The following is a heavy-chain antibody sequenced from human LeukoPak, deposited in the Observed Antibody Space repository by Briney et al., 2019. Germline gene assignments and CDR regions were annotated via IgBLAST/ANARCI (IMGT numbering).Heavy chain of an antibody. D-gene: IGHD2-21*02. V-gene: IGHV3-30*18. CDR3: AKWRTAMDY. CDR1: GFAFSSYG. J-gene: IGHJ4*02. CDR2: ISYDGSNK. Sequence: GGSLRLSCAASGFAFSSYGMHWVRQAPGKGLEWVAVISYDGSNKYYADSVKGRFTISRDNSKNTLYLQMNSLRAEDTAVYYCAKWRTAMDYWGQGTLVTVSS.